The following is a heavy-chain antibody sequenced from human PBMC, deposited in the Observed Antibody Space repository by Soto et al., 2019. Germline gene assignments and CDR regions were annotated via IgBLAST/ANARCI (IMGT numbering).Heavy chain of an antibody. V-gene: IGHV4-34*01. J-gene: IGHJ6*02. CDR2: INHSGST. CDR1: GGSFSGYY. D-gene: IGHD3-10*01. CDR3: ARGDPLLWFGEKVYYGMDF. Sequence: PSETLSLTCAVYGGSFSGYYWSWIRQPPGKGLEWIGEINHSGSTNYNPSLKSRVTISVDTSKNQVSLKLSSVTAADTAVYYCARGDPLLWFGEKVYYGMDFWGQGTTVTVAS.